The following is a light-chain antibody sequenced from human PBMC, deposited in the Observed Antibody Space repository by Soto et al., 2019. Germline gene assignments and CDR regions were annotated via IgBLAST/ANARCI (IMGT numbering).Light chain of an antibody. CDR2: AAS. J-gene: IGKJ3*01. Sequence: DIVLTQSPGTLSLSPGERATLSCRASQSINNRYLAWYQQKPGEAHRLLIYAASSRATGIPDRFSGSGSGTDFTFTISRLEPEDFAVYYCQQFGSSPGFTFGPGTKVDI. CDR1: QSINNRY. CDR3: QQFGSSPGFT. V-gene: IGKV3-20*01.